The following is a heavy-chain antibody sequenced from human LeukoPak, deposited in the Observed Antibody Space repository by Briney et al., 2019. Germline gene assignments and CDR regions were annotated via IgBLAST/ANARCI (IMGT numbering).Heavy chain of an antibody. D-gene: IGHD2-15*01. V-gene: IGHV1-69*08. Sequence: GASVKVSCKVSGGTFISYTISWVRQTPGQGPEWMGRIIPILNTAEYARKFQGRVTFTADKSTSTAYMELSRLTSEDTAIYYCAKWGGSSSLPSGLEYWGLGTLVTVSS. CDR1: GGTFISYT. J-gene: IGHJ4*02. CDR2: IIPILNTA. CDR3: AKWGGSSSLPSGLEY.